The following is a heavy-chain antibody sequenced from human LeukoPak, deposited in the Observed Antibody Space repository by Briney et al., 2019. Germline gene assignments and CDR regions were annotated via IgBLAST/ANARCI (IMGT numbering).Heavy chain of an antibody. Sequence: PSETLSLTCAVYGGSFSGYYWSWIRQPPGKGLEWIGEINHSGSTNYNPSLKSRVTISVDTSKNQFSLKLGSVTAADTAVYYCARKTFYDFFDPHWGQGTLVTVSS. CDR2: INHSGST. V-gene: IGHV4-34*01. CDR3: ARKTFYDFFDPH. J-gene: IGHJ4*02. CDR1: GGSFSGYY. D-gene: IGHD3-3*01.